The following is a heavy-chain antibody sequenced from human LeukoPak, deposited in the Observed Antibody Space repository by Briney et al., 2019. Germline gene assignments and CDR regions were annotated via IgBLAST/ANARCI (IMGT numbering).Heavy chain of an antibody. Sequence: AAVQVSRMPSLYTFTGYFIHWVRQAPRQGLAWMGWINPNSSGTNNAQKFQGMVTTTRDTSISTAYMEPTRMTSDYTAGYYCERDPPPRFDWLNKLDDWGQGTLATVSS. CDR1: LYTFTGYF. CDR2: INPNSSGT. D-gene: IGHD3-9*01. J-gene: IGHJ4*02. CDR3: ERDPPPRFDWLNKLDD. V-gene: IGHV1-2*02.